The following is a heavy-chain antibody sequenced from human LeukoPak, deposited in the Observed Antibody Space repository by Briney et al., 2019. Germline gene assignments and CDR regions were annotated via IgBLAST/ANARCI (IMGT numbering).Heavy chain of an antibody. CDR1: GFTFDDYG. V-gene: IGHV3-9*01. D-gene: IGHD6-19*01. Sequence: LPGGSLRLSCAASGFTFDDYGMHWVRQPPGKGLEWVSGISWNSGNVGYADSVKGRFTISRDNAKNSLYLQMDILKPEDTAFYYCAKVDGYNSGWYDSWGQGTLVTVSS. J-gene: IGHJ5*01. CDR2: ISWNSGNV. CDR3: AKVDGYNSGWYDS.